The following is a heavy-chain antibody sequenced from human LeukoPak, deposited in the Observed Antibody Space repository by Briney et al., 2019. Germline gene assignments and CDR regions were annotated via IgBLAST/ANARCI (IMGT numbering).Heavy chain of an antibody. CDR1: GYTFTGYY. CDR3: ARAYYASTYDFWSGYPLFWFDP. D-gene: IGHD3-3*01. J-gene: IGHJ5*02. V-gene: IGHV1-69*06. CDR2: IIPIFGTA. Sequence: ASVKVSCKASGYTFTGYYTHWVRQAPGQGLEWMGGIIPIFGTANYAQKFQGRVTITADRSTSTVYMELSSLRSEDTAVYYCARAYYASTYDFWSGYPLFWFDPWGQGTLVTVSS.